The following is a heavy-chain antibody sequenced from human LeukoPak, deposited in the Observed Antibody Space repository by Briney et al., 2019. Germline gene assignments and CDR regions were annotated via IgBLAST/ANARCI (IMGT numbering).Heavy chain of an antibody. J-gene: IGHJ2*01. D-gene: IGHD6-13*01. Sequence: GGSLRLSCAASGFTFDDYAMHWVRQAPGKGLEWVSLISWDGGSTYYADSVKGRFTISRDNSKNSLYLQMNSLRAEDTALYYCPKYRDRSWAYFDRGGRGTLVTVSS. V-gene: IGHV3-43D*03. CDR3: PKYRDRSWAYFDR. CDR1: GFTFDDYA. CDR2: ISWDGGST.